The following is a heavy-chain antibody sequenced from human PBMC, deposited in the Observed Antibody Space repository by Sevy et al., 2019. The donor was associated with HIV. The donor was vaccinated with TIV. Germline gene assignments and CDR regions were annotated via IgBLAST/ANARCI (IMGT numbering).Heavy chain of an antibody. V-gene: IGHV3-21*01. CDR1: GFTFSTYT. D-gene: IGHD2-2*01. Sequence: GGSLRLSCAASGFTFSTYTMNWVRQAPGKGLEWVSSISSGSSYIYYADSVKGRFTISRDNAKNSLYLQMNSLRAEETAIYYCARDGGCTSTSCLLYFDYWGQGTPVTVSS. CDR3: ARDGGCTSTSCLLYFDY. J-gene: IGHJ4*02. CDR2: ISSGSSYI.